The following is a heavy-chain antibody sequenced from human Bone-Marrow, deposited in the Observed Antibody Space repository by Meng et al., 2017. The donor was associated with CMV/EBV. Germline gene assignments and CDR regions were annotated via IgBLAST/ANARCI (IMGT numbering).Heavy chain of an antibody. J-gene: IGHJ6*02. D-gene: IGHD2-2*01. CDR1: GYTFTTYD. CDR3: ARTRIEVEPDGRKNKYYNNGMDV. V-gene: IGHV1-8*01. Sequence: ASVKVSCKASGYTFTTYDINWVRQATGQGLEWMGWMNPNSGNTGYAQKFQGRVTLTRVTSISTAYMELSSLTSDDTAVYYCARTRIEVEPDGRKNKYYNNGMDVWGQGTTVTVSS. CDR2: MNPNSGNT.